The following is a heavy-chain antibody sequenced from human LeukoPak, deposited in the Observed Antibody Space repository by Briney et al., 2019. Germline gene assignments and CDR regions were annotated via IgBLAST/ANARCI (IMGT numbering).Heavy chain of an antibody. CDR1: GGSISSSSYY. CDR2: IYYSGST. V-gene: IGHV4-39*01. CDR3: ARHPAVAGSSWFDP. J-gene: IGHJ5*02. D-gene: IGHD6-19*01. Sequence: SETLSPTCTVSGGSISSSSYYWGWIRQPPGKGLEWIGSIYYSGSTYYNPSLKSRVTISVDTSKNQFSLKLSSVTAADTAVYYCARHPAVAGSSWFDPWSQGILVTVSS.